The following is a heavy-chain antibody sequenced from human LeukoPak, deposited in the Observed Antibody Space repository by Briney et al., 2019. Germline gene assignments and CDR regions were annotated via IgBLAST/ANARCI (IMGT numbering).Heavy chain of an antibody. V-gene: IGHV4-39*01. D-gene: IGHD3-10*01. CDR1: GGSISSSSYY. CDR3: ASGFGSYYDSGY. Sequence: SETLSLTCTVSGGSISSSSYYWGWIRQPPGKGLEWIGSIYYSGRTYYNPSLKSRVTISVATSENQFSLRLTSVTAADPAVYYCASGFGSYYDSGYWGQGRLVTVSS. J-gene: IGHJ4*02. CDR2: IYYSGRT.